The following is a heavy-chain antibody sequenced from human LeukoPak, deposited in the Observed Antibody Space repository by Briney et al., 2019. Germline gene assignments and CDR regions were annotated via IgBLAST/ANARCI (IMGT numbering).Heavy chain of an antibody. CDR1: GGSISSGGYY. Sequence: PSETLSLTCTVSGGSISSGGYYWSWIRQHPGKGLEWIGYIYYSGSTYYNPSLKSRVTMSVDTSKNQFSLKLSSVTAADTAVYYCARDRGGVYFDYWGQGTLVTVSS. CDR3: ARDRGGVYFDY. CDR2: IYYSGST. V-gene: IGHV4-31*03. J-gene: IGHJ4*02. D-gene: IGHD3-16*01.